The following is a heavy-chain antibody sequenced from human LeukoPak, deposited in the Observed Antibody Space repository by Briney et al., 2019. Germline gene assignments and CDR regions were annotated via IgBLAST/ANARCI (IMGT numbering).Heavy chain of an antibody. CDR3: ASRAYGTFDI. D-gene: IGHD2-21*01. CDR1: GYTFTGCY. J-gene: IGHJ3*02. CDR2: INPNSGGT. Sequence: GASVKVSCKASGYTFTGCYMHWVRQAPGQGLEWMGWINPNSGGTNYAQKFQGRVTMTRDTSISTAYMELNRLRSDDTAVYFCASRAYGTFDIWGQGTMVTVSS. V-gene: IGHV1-2*02.